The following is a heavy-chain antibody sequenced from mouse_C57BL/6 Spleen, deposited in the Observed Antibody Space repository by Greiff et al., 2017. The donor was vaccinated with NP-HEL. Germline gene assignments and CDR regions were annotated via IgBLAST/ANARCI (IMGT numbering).Heavy chain of an antibody. D-gene: IGHD2-5*01. V-gene: IGHV1-80*01. J-gene: IGHJ4*01. CDR2: IYPGDGDT. Sequence: QVQLQQSGAELVKPGASVKISCKASGYAFSSYWMNWVKQRPGKGLEWIGQIYPGDGDTNYNGKFKGKATLTADKSSSTAYMQLSSLTSEDSAVYFCARAHSNYDYAMDYWGQGTSVTVSS. CDR1: GYAFSSYW. CDR3: ARAHSNYDYAMDY.